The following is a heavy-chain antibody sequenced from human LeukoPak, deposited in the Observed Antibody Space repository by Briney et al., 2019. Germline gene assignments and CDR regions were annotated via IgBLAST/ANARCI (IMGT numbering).Heavy chain of an antibody. Sequence: PGGSLRLSXAASGFTFSSYAMHWVRQAPGKGLEYVSAISSNGGSTYYANSVKGRFTISRDNSKNTLYLQMGSLRAEDMAVYYCAREAVADSFDYWGQGTLVTVSS. D-gene: IGHD6-19*01. J-gene: IGHJ4*02. V-gene: IGHV3-64*01. CDR3: AREAVADSFDY. CDR1: GFTFSSYA. CDR2: ISSNGGST.